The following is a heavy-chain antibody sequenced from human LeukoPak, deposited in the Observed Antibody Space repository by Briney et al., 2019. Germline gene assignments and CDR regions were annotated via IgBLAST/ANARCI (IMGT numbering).Heavy chain of an antibody. D-gene: IGHD1-26*01. CDR3: ARRVVGLIDR. J-gene: IGHJ5*02. CDR2: IYTGGST. V-gene: IGHV4-4*07. Sequence: SETLSLACTVSGGSIGTYYWNWIRQPAGKGLEWIGRIYTGGSTDYNPSLNSRVTMSLDTSKNHFSLKVNSVTAADTAVYYCARRVVGLIDRWGQGTLVTVSS. CDR1: GGSIGTYY.